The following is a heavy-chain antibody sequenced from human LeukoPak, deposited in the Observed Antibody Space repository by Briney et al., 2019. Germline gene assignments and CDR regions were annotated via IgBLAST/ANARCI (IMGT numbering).Heavy chain of an antibody. CDR3: ARGTTVTTFYPYCFDP. D-gene: IGHD4-17*01. V-gene: IGHV4-30-2*01. Sequence: SETLSLTCTVSGGSISSGGYSWSWIRQPPGKGLEWIGYIYHSGSTYYNPSLKSRVTISVDRSKNQFSLKLSSVTAADTAVYYCARGTTVTTFYPYCFDPWGQGILVTVSS. J-gene: IGHJ5*02. CDR1: GGSISSGGYS. CDR2: IYHSGST.